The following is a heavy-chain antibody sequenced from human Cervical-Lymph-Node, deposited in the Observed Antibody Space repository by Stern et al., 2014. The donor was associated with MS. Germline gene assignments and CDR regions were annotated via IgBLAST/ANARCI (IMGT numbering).Heavy chain of an antibody. CDR1: GYSFTSYY. CDR2: INPSGGGT. Sequence: VQLVQSGAEVKKPGASVKVSCKASGYSFTSYYMHWVRQAHGQGLEWLGIINPSGGGTNCAQTFPDRGAMTRDTSTSTVYMEMSSLRSEDTALYYCARDGMTAATYYFDFWGQGTVVTVSS. J-gene: IGHJ4*02. D-gene: IGHD6-13*01. V-gene: IGHV1-46*01. CDR3: ARDGMTAATYYFDF.